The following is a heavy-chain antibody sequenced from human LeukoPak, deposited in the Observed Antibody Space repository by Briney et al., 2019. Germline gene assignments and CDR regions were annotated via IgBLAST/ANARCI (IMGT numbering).Heavy chain of an antibody. CDR3: ARDPLWFDYYYMDV. D-gene: IGHD3-10*01. V-gene: IGHV1-2*02. J-gene: IGHJ6*03. CDR1: GYTFTGYY. CDR2: INPNSGGT. Sequence: GASVKVSCKASGYTFTGYYMHWVRQAPGQGLEWMGWINPNSGGTNYAQKFQGRVTMTRDTSISTAYMELSRLRSDDTAVYYCARDPLWFDYYYMDVWGKGTTVTVSS.